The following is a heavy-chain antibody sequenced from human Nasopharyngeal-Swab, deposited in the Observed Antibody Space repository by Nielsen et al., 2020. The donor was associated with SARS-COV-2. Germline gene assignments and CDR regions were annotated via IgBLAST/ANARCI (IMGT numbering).Heavy chain of an antibody. CDR1: GGTFSSYA. D-gene: IGHD6-13*01. J-gene: IGHJ6*03. CDR3: AREKEEQLVSFYYYYMDV. CDR2: IIPILGMA. Sequence: SVKVSCKASGGTFSSYAISWVRQAPGQGLEWMGGIIPILGMANYAQKFQGRVTITADKSTSTAYMELSSLRSEDTAVYYCAREKEEQLVSFYYYYMDVWGKGTTVTVSS. V-gene: IGHV1-69*10.